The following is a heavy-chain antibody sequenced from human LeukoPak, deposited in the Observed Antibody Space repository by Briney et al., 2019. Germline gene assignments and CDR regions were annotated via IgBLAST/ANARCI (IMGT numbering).Heavy chain of an antibody. D-gene: IGHD4-17*01. CDR2: IKQDGSEK. CDR1: GFTFSSYW. V-gene: IGHV3-7*01. J-gene: IGHJ5*02. Sequence: GGSLRLSCAASGFTFSSYWMSWVRQAPGKGLEWVADIKQDGSEKDYVDSVKGRFTISRDTAKNSLYLQMNSLRAEDTAVYYCARGGSPHDYGDYTAQFDPWGQGTLVTVSS. CDR3: ARGGSPHDYGDYTAQFDP.